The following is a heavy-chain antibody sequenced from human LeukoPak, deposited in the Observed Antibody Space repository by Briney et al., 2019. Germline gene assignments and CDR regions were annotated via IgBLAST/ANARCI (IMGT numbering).Heavy chain of an antibody. CDR1: RFSFSNYW. J-gene: IGHJ4*02. V-gene: IGHV3-74*01. Sequence: GGSLCLSCAASRFSFSNYWMHWVRLAPGQGLVWVSRGKSDESNPSYADSVKGRFTISRDNDENMLYLQMNTLGAEDTAVYYCARDIVSGSGSLDYWGQGTLVTVSS. CDR2: GKSDESNP. D-gene: IGHD3-10*01. CDR3: ARDIVSGSGSLDY.